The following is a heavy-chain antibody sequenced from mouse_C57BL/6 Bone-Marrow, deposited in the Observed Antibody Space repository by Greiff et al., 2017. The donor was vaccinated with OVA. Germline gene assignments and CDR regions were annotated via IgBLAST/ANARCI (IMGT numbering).Heavy chain of an antibody. D-gene: IGHD2-4*01. CDR3: ARYRGLRPYAMDY. CDR2: ISYSGST. J-gene: IGHJ4*01. V-gene: IGHV3-8*01. Sequence: DVKLQESGPGLAKPSQTLSLTCSVTGYSITSDYWNWIRKFPGNKLEYMGYISYSGSTYYNPSLKSRISITRDTSKNQYYLQLNSVTTEDTATYYCARYRGLRPYAMDYWGQGTSVTVSS. CDR1: GYSITSDY.